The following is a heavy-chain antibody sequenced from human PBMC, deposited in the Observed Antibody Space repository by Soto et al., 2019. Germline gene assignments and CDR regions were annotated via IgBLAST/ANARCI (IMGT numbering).Heavy chain of an antibody. J-gene: IGHJ4*02. CDR1: GGSISSGGYY. D-gene: IGHD3-22*01. CDR3: ARDRRAYDSSGYYRYYFDY. CDR2: IYYSGST. Sequence: PSETLSLTCTVSGGSISSGGYYWSWIRQHPGKGLEWIGYIYYSGSTYYNPSLKSRVTISVDTSKNQFSLKLSSVTAADTAVYYCARDRRAYDSSGYYRYYFDYWGQGTLVTVSS. V-gene: IGHV4-31*03.